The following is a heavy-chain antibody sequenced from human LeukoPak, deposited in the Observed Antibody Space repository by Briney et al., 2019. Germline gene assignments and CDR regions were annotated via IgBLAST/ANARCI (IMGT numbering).Heavy chain of an antibody. D-gene: IGHD3-10*01. J-gene: IGHJ6*02. CDR2: MTPNSGNT. Sequence: ASVKVSCKASGYTFTSYDINWVRQATGQGLEWMGWMTPNSGNTGYAQKFQGRVTMTRNTSISTAYMELSSLRSEDTAVYYCARRTYYYGSGSYHKAGYYYGMDVWGQGTTVTVSS. CDR1: GYTFTSYD. CDR3: ARRTYYYGSGSYHKAGYYYGMDV. V-gene: IGHV1-8*01.